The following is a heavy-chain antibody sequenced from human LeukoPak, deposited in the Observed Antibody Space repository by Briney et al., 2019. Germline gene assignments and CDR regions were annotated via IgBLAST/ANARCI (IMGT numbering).Heavy chain of an antibody. Sequence: GGSLRLSCAASGFTFSSYGMLWVRQAPGKGLEWVAFIRCDGSNKYYADSVKGRFTISRDNSKNTLYLQMNSLRAEDTAVYYCAKDWGDNWNYVNYFDYWGQGTLVTVSS. CDR1: GFTFSSYG. CDR3: AKDWGDNWNYVNYFDY. D-gene: IGHD1-7*01. CDR2: IRCDGSNK. V-gene: IGHV3-30*02. J-gene: IGHJ4*02.